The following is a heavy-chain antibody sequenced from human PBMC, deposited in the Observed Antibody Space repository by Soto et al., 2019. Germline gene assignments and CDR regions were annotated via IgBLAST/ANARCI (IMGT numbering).Heavy chain of an antibody. CDR2: IYRSGTT. V-gene: IGHV4-38-2*01. CDR3: ARTHSGSYYSVFNY. CDR1: NFSISSGYY. D-gene: IGHD1-26*01. Sequence: ETLSLTCVVSNFSISSGYYWGWIRQSPGKGLEWIASIYRSGTTSYNPSLKSRVTISVDPSKNPFSLMLTAVTAADTAVYYCARTHSGSYYSVFNYWGRGSLVTVSS. J-gene: IGHJ4*02.